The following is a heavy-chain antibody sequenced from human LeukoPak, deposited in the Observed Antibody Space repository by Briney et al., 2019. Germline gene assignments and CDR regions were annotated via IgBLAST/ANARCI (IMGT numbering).Heavy chain of an antibody. D-gene: IGHD2-15*01. CDR2: ISGSGGST. CDR3: AKVTNGDPRRKWSCDY. CDR1: GFTFSSYA. V-gene: IGHV3-23*01. J-gene: IGHJ4*02. Sequence: GGSLGLSYAASGFTFSSYAMSWVRQAPGKGREWVSAISGSGGSTYYADSVKGRFTISRDNSKNTLYLQMNSLRAEDTAVYYCAKVTNGDPRRKWSCDYWGKGTLVTVSS.